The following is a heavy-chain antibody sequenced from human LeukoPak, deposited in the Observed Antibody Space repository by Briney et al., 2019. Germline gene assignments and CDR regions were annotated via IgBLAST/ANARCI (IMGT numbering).Heavy chain of an antibody. D-gene: IGHD6-19*01. J-gene: IGHJ3*02. CDR2: IYHDGTT. CDR1: GYSISSNHW. V-gene: IGHV4-4*02. Sequence: PSGTLSLTCGVSGYSISSNHWWEWVRQPPGKGLEWIGEIYHDGTTKYSASLKSRATISLDKFRNQFSLNVISVTAADTAVYYCVRATGAVAVRGWAFDIWGHGTMVTVSS. CDR3: VRATGAVAVRGWAFDI.